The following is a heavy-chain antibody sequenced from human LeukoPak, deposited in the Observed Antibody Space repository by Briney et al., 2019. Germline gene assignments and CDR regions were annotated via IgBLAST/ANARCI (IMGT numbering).Heavy chain of an antibody. CDR2: ILASGSPT. V-gene: IGHV3-23*01. CDR1: GFTFNSYT. D-gene: IGHD2-8*01. CDR3: AKDLRPDGVDNFDH. Sequence: GGSLRLSCAASGFTFNSYTMNWVRQAPGKGLQWVANILASGSPTYYADSVKGRFIISRDNSKNTVYLQMNSLRVEDTAIYYCAKDLRPDGVDNFDHWGQGILVTVSS. J-gene: IGHJ4*02.